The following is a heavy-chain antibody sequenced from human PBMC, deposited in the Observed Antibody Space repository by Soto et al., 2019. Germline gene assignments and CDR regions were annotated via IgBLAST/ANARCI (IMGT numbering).Heavy chain of an antibody. CDR2: INTNSAYI. CDR3: AREALSTVPPS. V-gene: IGHV3-21*01. CDR1: GFAFNVYS. J-gene: IGHJ4*02. D-gene: IGHD1-1*01. Sequence: VQLVESGGGLVNPGGSLRLSCAASGFAFNVYSMNWVRQAPGKGLEWVSSINTNSAYISYADSVKGRFTISRDNSRNSLYLQMHNLRVEDTAVYYCAREALSTVPPSWGQGTLVTVSA.